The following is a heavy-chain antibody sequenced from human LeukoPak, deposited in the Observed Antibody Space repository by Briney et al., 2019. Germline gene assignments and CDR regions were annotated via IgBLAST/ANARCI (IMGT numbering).Heavy chain of an antibody. CDR1: GYTFTGYY. CDR3: ARDRRYAIPRYYYYYMDV. Sequence: GASVKVSRKASGYTFTGYYMHWVRQAPGQGLEWMGWINPNSGGTNYAQKFQGRVTMTRDTSISTAYMELSRLRSDDTAVYYCARDRRYAIPRYYYYYMDVWGKGTTVTVSS. D-gene: IGHD2-8*01. V-gene: IGHV1-2*02. CDR2: INPNSGGT. J-gene: IGHJ6*03.